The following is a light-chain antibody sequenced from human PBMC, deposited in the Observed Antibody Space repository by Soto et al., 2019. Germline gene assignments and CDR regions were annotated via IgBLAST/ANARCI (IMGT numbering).Light chain of an antibody. CDR3: QQRSNWPLT. CDR2: DAI. J-gene: IGKJ4*01. CDR1: QNIHNH. Sequence: EKLMSQSPATLSVSPGERVTLSCRASQNIHNHMSWFLQKPGQTPRLLIYDAIIRAADVPARFSGSGSGTDFTLTINSLEPEDFAVYYCQQRSNWPLTFGGGTKVDI. V-gene: IGKV3-11*01.